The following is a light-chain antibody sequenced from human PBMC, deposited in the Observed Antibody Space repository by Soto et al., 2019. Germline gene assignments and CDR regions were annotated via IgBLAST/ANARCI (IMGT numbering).Light chain of an antibody. CDR3: QQYNHVPYT. CDR1: QDISNY. Sequence: DIQMTQSPSSLSASVGDRVTITCQASQDISNYLNWYQEKPGKAPKLLIYAASTLETGVPSRFSGSGSETDCTLLISSLQPADTATYYCQQYNHVPYTFGQGTKLEIK. V-gene: IGKV1-33*01. CDR2: AAS. J-gene: IGKJ2*01.